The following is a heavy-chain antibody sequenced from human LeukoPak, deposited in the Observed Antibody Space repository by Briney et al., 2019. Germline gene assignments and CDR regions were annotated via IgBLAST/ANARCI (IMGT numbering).Heavy chain of an antibody. Sequence: PGGSLRLSCAASGFTSSSYAMSWVCQAPGKGLEWVSAISGSGGSTYYADSVKGRFTISRDNSKNTLYLQMNSLRAEDTAVYYCAKGGKWDVTPFDYWGQGTLVTVSS. V-gene: IGHV3-23*01. CDR3: AKGGKWDVTPFDY. CDR2: ISGSGGST. CDR1: GFTSSSYA. D-gene: IGHD1-26*01. J-gene: IGHJ4*02.